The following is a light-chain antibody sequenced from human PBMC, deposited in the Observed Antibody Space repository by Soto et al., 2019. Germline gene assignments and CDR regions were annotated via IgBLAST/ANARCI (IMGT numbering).Light chain of an antibody. CDR1: SSNIGSNT. V-gene: IGLV1-44*01. CDR3: ATWDGSLRV. Sequence: QSVLTQPPSASGTPGQRVTISCSGSSSNIGSNTVNWYQQLPGTAPKLLIYSNSQRPSGVPDRFSGSKSGTSASLAISGLQSEDEADYYCATWDGSLRVFGGGTKLTVL. J-gene: IGLJ3*02. CDR2: SNS.